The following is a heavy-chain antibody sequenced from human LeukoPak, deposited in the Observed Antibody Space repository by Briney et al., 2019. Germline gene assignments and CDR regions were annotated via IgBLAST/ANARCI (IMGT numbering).Heavy chain of an antibody. V-gene: IGHV3-48*04. CDR3: ARDSGGPDY. CDR2: IRSSGTST. Sequence: PGGSLRLSCAASGFTFSSFSMNWVRQAPGKGLEWVSYIRSSGTSTDYTGSVKGRFTISRDNAKNSLYLQMNSLRAEDTAVYYCARDSGGPDYWGQGTLVTVSS. CDR1: GFTFSSFS. J-gene: IGHJ4*02. D-gene: IGHD2-15*01.